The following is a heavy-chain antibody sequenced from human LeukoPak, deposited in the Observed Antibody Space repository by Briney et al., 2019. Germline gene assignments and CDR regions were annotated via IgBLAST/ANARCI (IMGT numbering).Heavy chain of an antibody. CDR2: ISGSGDNT. J-gene: IGHJ3*02. D-gene: IGHD1-26*01. CDR1: GFTFSSYA. Sequence: PGGSLRLSCAASGFTFSSYAMSWVRQAPGKGLEWVSGISGSGDNTYYADSVKGRFTISRDNSKNTLYVHVTSLGTEDTAAYYCARAFGGSYHIFAFDIWGQGTMVTVSS. V-gene: IGHV3-23*01. CDR3: ARAFGGSYHIFAFDI.